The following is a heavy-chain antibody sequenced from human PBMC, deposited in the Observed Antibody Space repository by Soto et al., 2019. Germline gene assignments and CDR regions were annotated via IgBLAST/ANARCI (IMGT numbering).Heavy chain of an antibody. D-gene: IGHD1-1*01. CDR2: LYDVHGT. V-gene: IGHV3-53*01. CDR3: ASWHEREPAYDV. J-gene: IGHJ3*01. CDR1: GLTVSGKKY. Sequence: DVQLVESGGGLIQPGESLRLSCAAFGLTVSGKKYVAWVRQAPGKGLEWVSALYDVHGTYYADSVKGRFTTSRDSSKTTVYLQMNGLRPADTAVYYCASWHEREPAYDVWGKWTTVTVSS.